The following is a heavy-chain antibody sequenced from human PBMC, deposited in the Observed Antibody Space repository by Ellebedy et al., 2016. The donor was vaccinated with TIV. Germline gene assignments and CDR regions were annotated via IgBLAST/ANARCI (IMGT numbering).Heavy chain of an antibody. CDR2: IKPDGSDK. V-gene: IGHV3-7*01. Sequence: GGSLRLXXAASGIPFSNYWMNWVRQAPGRGLEWVANIKPDGSDKYYLESVKGRLTISRDNAKNSVYLQMNSLRAEDTAVYYCLSAAGYWGQGTVVTVSS. CDR3: LSAAGY. D-gene: IGHD6-19*01. CDR1: GIPFSNYW. J-gene: IGHJ4*02.